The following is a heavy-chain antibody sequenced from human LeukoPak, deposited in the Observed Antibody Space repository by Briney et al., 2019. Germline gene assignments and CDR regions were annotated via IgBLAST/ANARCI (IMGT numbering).Heavy chain of an antibody. Sequence: ASVKVSRKVSGYTLTELSMHWVRQAPGKGLEWMGGFDPEDGETIYAQKFQGRVTMTEDTSTDTAYMELSSLRSEDTAVYYCATLYLPSERGTSSRKSDAFDIWGQGTMVTVSS. V-gene: IGHV1-24*01. CDR1: GYTLTELS. CDR2: FDPEDGET. CDR3: ATLYLPSERGTSSRKSDAFDI. D-gene: IGHD2-2*01. J-gene: IGHJ3*02.